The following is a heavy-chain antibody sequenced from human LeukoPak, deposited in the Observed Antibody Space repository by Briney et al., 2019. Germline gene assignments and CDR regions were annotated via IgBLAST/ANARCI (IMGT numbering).Heavy chain of an antibody. J-gene: IGHJ4*02. CDR2: ISAYNGNT. V-gene: IGHV1-18*01. D-gene: IGHD2-15*01. CDR1: GYTFTSYG. Sequence: GASVKVFCKASGYTFTSYGISWVRQAPGQGLEWMGWISAYNGNTNYAQKLQGRVTMTTDTSTSTAYMELRSLRSDDTAVYYCARDRYRYCSGGSCLSYLYYFDYWGQGTLVTVSS. CDR3: ARDRYRYCSGGSCLSYLYYFDY.